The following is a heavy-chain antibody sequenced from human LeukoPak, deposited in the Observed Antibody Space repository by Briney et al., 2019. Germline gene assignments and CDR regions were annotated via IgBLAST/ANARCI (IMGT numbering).Heavy chain of an antibody. V-gene: IGHV3-74*01. J-gene: IGHJ4*02. CDR2: VNSDGSTT. Sequence: PGGSLRLSWAASGXPFSNYWMHWVRQAPGKGLVWVSRVNSDGSTTNYADSVKGRFTISRDNAENTLYMRMNSLRPEDTAVYYCVPSSNRIHYYFDYWGQGTLVTVSS. CDR3: VPSSNRIHYYFDY. D-gene: IGHD6-13*01. CDR1: GXPFSNYW.